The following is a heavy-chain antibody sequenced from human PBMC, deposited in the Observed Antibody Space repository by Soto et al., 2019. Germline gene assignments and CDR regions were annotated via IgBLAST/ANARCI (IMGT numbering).Heavy chain of an antibody. CDR3: ARGVCTSGVCYTGRLLLYYFDY. D-gene: IGHD2-8*01. J-gene: IGHJ4*02. Sequence: QMQLQESGPGLVKPSQTLSLTCTVSGGSISSGGYYWSWIRQHPGKGLEWIGYIYYSGSTYYNPSLKSRVTISVDTSKNQFSLKLSSVTAADTAVYYCARGVCTSGVCYTGRLLLYYFDYWGQGTLVTVSS. CDR1: GGSISSGGYY. CDR2: IYYSGST. V-gene: IGHV4-31*03.